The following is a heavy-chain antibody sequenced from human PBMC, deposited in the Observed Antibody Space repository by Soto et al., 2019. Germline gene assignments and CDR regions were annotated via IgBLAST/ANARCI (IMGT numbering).Heavy chain of an antibody. CDR2: ISPNNGAT. Sequence: QVQLVQSGAEVKKPGASMKVSCKASGYTFSDYYMHWVRQAPGQGLECMGWISPNNGATNYAQKFQDRVTMTRDASITTAYMELSRLRSDDTAVYYCVRGGEFCSTGSCNSSLGDAFDVWGQGTTVTVSS. J-gene: IGHJ3*01. V-gene: IGHV1-2*02. CDR3: VRGGEFCSTGSCNSSLGDAFDV. CDR1: GYTFSDYY. D-gene: IGHD2-15*01.